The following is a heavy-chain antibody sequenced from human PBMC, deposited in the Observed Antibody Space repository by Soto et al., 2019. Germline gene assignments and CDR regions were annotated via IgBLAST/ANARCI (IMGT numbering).Heavy chain of an antibody. CDR1: GYSVTNYW. J-gene: IGHJ3*02. D-gene: IGHD4-17*01. V-gene: IGHV5-51*01. CDR3: ARHYGDYGNDAFAI. Sequence: PGDSLKISCKGSGYSVTNYWIGWVRQMPGKGLEWGGIIYPGDSDTRYSPSFQGQVTISADKSNSTAYLQWSSLKAYDTAMYHGARHYGDYGNDAFAIWGQGTMVTVSS. CDR2: IYPGDSDT.